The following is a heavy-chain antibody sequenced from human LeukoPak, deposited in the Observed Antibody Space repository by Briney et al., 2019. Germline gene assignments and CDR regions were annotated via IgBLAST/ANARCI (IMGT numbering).Heavy chain of an antibody. Sequence: PGRSLRLSCAASGFTFDDYAMHWVRQAPGKGLEWVSGISWNSGSIGYADSVKGRFTISRDNAKNTVYLQMNSLRAEDTAVYYCARRRPGHGIDYWGQGTLVTVSS. CDR1: GFTFDDYA. D-gene: IGHD1-14*01. CDR2: ISWNSGSI. CDR3: ARRRPGHGIDY. J-gene: IGHJ4*02. V-gene: IGHV3-9*01.